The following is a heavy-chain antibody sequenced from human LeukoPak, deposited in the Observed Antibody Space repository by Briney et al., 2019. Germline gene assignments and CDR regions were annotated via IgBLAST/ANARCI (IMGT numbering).Heavy chain of an antibody. Sequence: GGSLRLSCAASGFIFSSYSMSWVRQAPGKGLEWVSVITGSGKNTYYADSVKGRFTISKDNSKNTVYLQMNDLRVDDTAVYYCAKAASSSWPSYQYGMDVWGQGTTVTVTS. CDR2: ITGSGKNT. V-gene: IGHV3-23*01. CDR1: GFIFSSYS. CDR3: AKAASSSWPSYQYGMDV. J-gene: IGHJ6*02. D-gene: IGHD6-13*01.